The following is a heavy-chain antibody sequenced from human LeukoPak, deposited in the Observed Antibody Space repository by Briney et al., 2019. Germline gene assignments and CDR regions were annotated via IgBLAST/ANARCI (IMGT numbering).Heavy chain of an antibody. CDR2: IYYYGST. J-gene: IGHJ4*02. D-gene: IGHD6-19*01. CDR1: GASISSRSYY. Sequence: SETLSLTCIVSGASISSRSYYWGWIRQPPGKGLEWTGSIYYYGSTYYNPSLKSRVTISVDTSENQFSLNLTSVTAADTAVYYCARRDSSGWYYFDYWGQGTLVTVSS. V-gene: IGHV4-39*01. CDR3: ARRDSSGWYYFDY.